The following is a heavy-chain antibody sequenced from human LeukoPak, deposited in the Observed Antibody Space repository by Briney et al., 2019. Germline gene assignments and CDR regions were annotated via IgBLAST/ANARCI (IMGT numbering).Heavy chain of an antibody. V-gene: IGHV3-74*01. Sequence: GGSLRLSCAASGFTFSSYWMHRVRQAPGKGLVWVSRINSGGSSTTYADSVKGRFTISRDNARNTLYLQMNSLRAEDTAVYYCARRVRGGYYAIDTWGQGTLVTVSS. J-gene: IGHJ5*02. D-gene: IGHD3-22*01. CDR3: ARRVRGGYYAIDT. CDR1: GFTFSSYW. CDR2: INSGGSST.